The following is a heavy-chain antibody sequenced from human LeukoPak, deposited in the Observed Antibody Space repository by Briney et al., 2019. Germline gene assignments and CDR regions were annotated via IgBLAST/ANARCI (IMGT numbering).Heavy chain of an antibody. J-gene: IGHJ4*02. CDR2: ISYDGSNK. CDR1: GFTFSSYA. Sequence: PGGSLRLSCAASGFTFSSYAMHWVRQAPGKGLEWVAVISYDGSNKYYADSVKGRFTISRDNSKNTLYLQMNSLRAEDTAVYYCARSLGGLTQPTMVRGVIITPGYWGQGTLVTVSS. V-gene: IGHV3-30-3*01. CDR3: ARSLGGLTQPTMVRGVIITPGY. D-gene: IGHD3-10*01.